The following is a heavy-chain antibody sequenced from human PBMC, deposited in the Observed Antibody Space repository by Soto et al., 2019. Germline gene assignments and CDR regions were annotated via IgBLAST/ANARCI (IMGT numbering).Heavy chain of an antibody. J-gene: IGHJ4*02. CDR3: AKAGRPWYYYGSGSHYAGLYFDY. CDR2: ISGSGGST. D-gene: IGHD3-10*01. Sequence: GGSLRLSCAASGFTFSSYAMSWVRQAPGKGLEWVSAISGSGGSTYYADSVKGRFTISRDNSKNTLYLQMNSLRAEDTAVYYCAKAGRPWYYYGSGSHYAGLYFDYWGQGTLVTVSS. V-gene: IGHV3-23*01. CDR1: GFTFSSYA.